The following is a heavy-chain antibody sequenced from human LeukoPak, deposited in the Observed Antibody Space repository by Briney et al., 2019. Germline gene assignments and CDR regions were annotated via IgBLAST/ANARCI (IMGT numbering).Heavy chain of an antibody. D-gene: IGHD3-22*01. V-gene: IGHV6-1*01. CDR3: ASASGYDSSGSPFDY. J-gene: IGHJ4*02. CDR1: GDSVSSNSAA. Sequence: SQTLTLTCAISGDSVSSNSAAWNWIRQSPSRGLEWLGRTFYRSKWYYDYDVSVKSRINISPDTSKNQFSLQLSSVTPEDTAVYYCASASGYDSSGSPFDYWGQGTLVTVSS. CDR2: TFYRSKWYY.